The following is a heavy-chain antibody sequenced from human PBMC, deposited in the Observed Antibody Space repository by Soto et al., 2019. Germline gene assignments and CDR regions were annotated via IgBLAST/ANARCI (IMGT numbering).Heavy chain of an antibody. J-gene: IGHJ5*02. D-gene: IGHD5-12*01. CDR3: AKAISSGWLRFQSPPNWFDP. CDR1: GFTFSSYA. V-gene: IGHV3-23*01. CDR2: ISGSGGST. Sequence: EVQLLESGGGLVQPGGSLRLSCAASGFTFSSYAMSWVRQAPGKGLEWVSAISGSGGSTYYADSVKGRFTISRDNSKNTLYLQMNSLRAEDTAVYYCAKAISSGWLRFQSPPNWFDPWGQGTLVTVSS.